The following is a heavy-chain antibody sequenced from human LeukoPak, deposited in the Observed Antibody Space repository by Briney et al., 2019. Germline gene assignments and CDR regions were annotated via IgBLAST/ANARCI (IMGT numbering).Heavy chain of an antibody. CDR1: GGSISSSSYY. D-gene: IGHD4-17*01. Sequence: SETLSLTCTVSGGSISSSSYYWGWIRQPPGKGLEWIGRIYYSGSTYYNPSLKRRVTISVDTSKNQFSLKLSSVTAADPAVYYCARRPYYGDYGYFDLWGRGTLVTVSS. CDR3: ARRPYYGDYGYFDL. J-gene: IGHJ2*01. CDR2: IYYSGST. V-gene: IGHV4-39*01.